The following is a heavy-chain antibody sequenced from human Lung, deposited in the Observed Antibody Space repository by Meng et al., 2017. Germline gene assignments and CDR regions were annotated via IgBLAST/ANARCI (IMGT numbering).Heavy chain of an antibody. J-gene: IGHJ4*02. D-gene: IGHD1-20*01. CDR2: IKHSGST. CDR3: ARYQCPITHGVDY. Sequence: QVQLRQGVGGSVHPLGKLSPTCVVPGGSFSDYFRSCIRQPPGKALEWSGEIKHSGSTNSDPSLESRALISGDTTQNDISLKLSSVTATDVAAYYWARYQCPITHGVDYWGQGTLVTVSS. V-gene: IGHV4-34*04. CDR1: GGSFSDYF.